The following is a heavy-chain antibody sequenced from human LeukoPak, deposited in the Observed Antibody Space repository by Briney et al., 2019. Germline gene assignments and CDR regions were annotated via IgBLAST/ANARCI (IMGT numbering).Heavy chain of an antibody. CDR2: IYPGDSDT. CDR1: GYSFTSCW. Sequence: GESLKISCKGSGYSFTSCWIGWVRQMPGKGLEWMGIIYPGDSDTRYSPSFQGQVTISADKSISTAYLQWSSLKASDTAMYYCARHTRYDFWSGYYKDYYYYGMDVWGQGTTVTVSS. D-gene: IGHD3-3*01. J-gene: IGHJ6*02. V-gene: IGHV5-51*01. CDR3: ARHTRYDFWSGYYKDYYYYGMDV.